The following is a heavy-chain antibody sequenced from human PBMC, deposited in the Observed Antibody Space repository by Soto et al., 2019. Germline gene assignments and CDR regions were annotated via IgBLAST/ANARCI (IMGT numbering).Heavy chain of an antibody. D-gene: IGHD2-2*01. J-gene: IGHJ6*02. CDR2: IYTSGST. CDR3: ARDTRGYCSSTSCYYDGMDV. Sequence: SETLSLTCTVSGGSISSYYWSWIRQPAGKGLEWIGRIYTSGSTNYNPSLKSRVTMSVDTSKNQFSLKLSSVTAADTAVYYCARDTRGYCSSTSCYYDGMDVWGQGTTVTVSS. V-gene: IGHV4-4*07. CDR1: GGSISSYY.